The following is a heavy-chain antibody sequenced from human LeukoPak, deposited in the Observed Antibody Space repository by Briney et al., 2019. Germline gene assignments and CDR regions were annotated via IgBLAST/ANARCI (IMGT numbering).Heavy chain of an antibody. Sequence: GGSLRLSCAASGFTFSSYAMSWVRQAPGKGLEWVSAISGSGGSTYYADSVKGRFTISRGNSKNTLYLQMNSLRAEDTAVYYCAKDPYTGFIAAAANWFDPWGQGTLVTVSS. CDR1: GFTFSSYA. CDR2: ISGSGGST. CDR3: AKDPYTGFIAAAANWFDP. J-gene: IGHJ5*02. V-gene: IGHV3-23*01. D-gene: IGHD6-13*01.